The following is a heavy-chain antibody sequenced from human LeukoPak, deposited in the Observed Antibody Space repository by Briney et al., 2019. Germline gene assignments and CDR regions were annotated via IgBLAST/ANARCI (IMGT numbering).Heavy chain of an antibody. CDR1: GYTFTAYY. D-gene: IGHD2-15*01. CDR2: INPKSDFT. Sequence: ASVKVSCKASGYTFTAYYMHWVRQTPGQGLEWLGWINPKSDFTKYSQKFQDRVTMTRDTSSSTVYMELSRLRSDDTAVYYCARSQESCIGGTCPGDYWGQGTRVTVSA. CDR3: ARSQESCIGGTCPGDY. V-gene: IGHV1-2*02. J-gene: IGHJ4*02.